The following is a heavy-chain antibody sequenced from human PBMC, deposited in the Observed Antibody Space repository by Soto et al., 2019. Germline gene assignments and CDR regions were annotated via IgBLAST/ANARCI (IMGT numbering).Heavy chain of an antibody. Sequence: LGGSLRLSCAASGFTFSSYGMHWVRQAPGKGLEWVAVISYDGSNKYYADPVKGRFTISRDNSKNTLYLQMNSLRAEDTAVYYCAKRTTGTVGFDYWGQGTLVTVSS. V-gene: IGHV3-30*18. J-gene: IGHJ4*02. D-gene: IGHD1-7*01. CDR1: GFTFSSYG. CDR3: AKRTTGTVGFDY. CDR2: ISYDGSNK.